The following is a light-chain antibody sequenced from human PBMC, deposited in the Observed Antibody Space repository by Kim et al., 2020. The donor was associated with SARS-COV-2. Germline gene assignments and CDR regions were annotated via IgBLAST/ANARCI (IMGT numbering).Light chain of an antibody. J-gene: IGKJ2*01. CDR1: QSVSSY. CDR3: QQRSNWYT. Sequence: LTLAPGERASRSGRASQSVSSYLAWYQQKPGQAPRLLIYDASNRATGIPARFSGSGFGTDFTLTISSLEPEDFAVYYCQQRSNWYTFGQGTKLEI. V-gene: IGKV3-11*01. CDR2: DAS.